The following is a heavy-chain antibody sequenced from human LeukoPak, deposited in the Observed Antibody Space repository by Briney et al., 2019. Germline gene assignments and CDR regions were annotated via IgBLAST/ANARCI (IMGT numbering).Heavy chain of an antibody. Sequence: SETLSLTCAVYGGSFNGFYWSWIRQSPGKGLEWIGEGDERGGTKYNPSLRGRVTISADVSKNQFSLRMYSVTAADTAVYHCAKNGQTGFSFDPWGQGTLVTVSS. CDR3: AKNGQTGFSFDP. D-gene: IGHD3-9*01. J-gene: IGHJ5*02. V-gene: IGHV4-34*01. CDR2: GDERGGT. CDR1: GGSFNGFY.